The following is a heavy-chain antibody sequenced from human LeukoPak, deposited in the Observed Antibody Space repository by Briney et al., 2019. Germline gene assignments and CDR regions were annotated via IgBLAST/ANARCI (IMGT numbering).Heavy chain of an antibody. CDR1: GYTFTSYV. J-gene: IGHJ5*02. V-gene: IGHV1-18*01. CDR2: IFAYNGNT. D-gene: IGHD5-12*01. CDR3: ARVVIVAMVSGCAP. Sequence: ASVKVSCKASGYTFTSYVIRWVRQAPGQGLEWMGWIFAYNGNTNYPQKLRGRVTMTTDTSTSTAYMELRSLRSDDTPVYYFARVVIVAMVSGCAPWGQGTLVTVSS.